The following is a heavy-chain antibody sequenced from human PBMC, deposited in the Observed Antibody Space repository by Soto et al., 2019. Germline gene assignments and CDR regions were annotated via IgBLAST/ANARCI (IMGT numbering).Heavy chain of an antibody. D-gene: IGHD6-13*01. J-gene: IGHJ4*02. CDR1: GFTFSGFD. Sequence: VGSLRLSCEASGFTFSGFDMHWVRQPTGKGLEWVSSIGTAGDTYYAVSVKGRFTISRDNAKNSLSLQMNSLRAGDMAVYFCAKSQEIGTHFFDSWGQGTQVTSPQ. CDR2: IGTAGDT. CDR3: AKSQEIGTHFFDS. V-gene: IGHV3-13*01.